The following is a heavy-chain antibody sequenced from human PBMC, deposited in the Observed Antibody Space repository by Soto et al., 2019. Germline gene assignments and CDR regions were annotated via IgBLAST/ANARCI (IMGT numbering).Heavy chain of an antibody. J-gene: IGHJ4*02. V-gene: IGHV3-30*04. Sequence: QVQLVESGGGVVQPGRSLRLSCAASGFTFSTYAMHWVRQSPGKWLEWVAVISYDGSNKHYADSVKGRFTISRDNSKNPLYLQMNSLRAEETAVYYCARPPVIDIVVPSDYWGQGTLVTVSS. CDR1: GFTFSTYA. CDR3: ARPPVIDIVVPSDY. D-gene: IGHD2-15*01. CDR2: ISYDGSNK.